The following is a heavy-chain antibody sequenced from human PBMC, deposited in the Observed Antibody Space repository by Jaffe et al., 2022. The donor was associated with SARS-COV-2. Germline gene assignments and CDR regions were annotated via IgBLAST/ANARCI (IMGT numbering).Heavy chain of an antibody. CDR2: INHSGST. V-gene: IGHV4-34*01. CDR1: GGSFSGYY. Sequence: QVQLQQWGAGLLKPSETLSLTCAVYGGSFSGYYWSWIRQPPGKGLEWIGEINHSGSTNYNPSLKSRVTISVDTSKNQFSLKLSSVTAADTAVYYCARGRIVSGSGSYLAGFRPYYFDYWGQGTLVTVSS. D-gene: IGHD1-26*01. CDR3: ARGRIVSGSGSYLAGFRPYYFDY. J-gene: IGHJ4*02.